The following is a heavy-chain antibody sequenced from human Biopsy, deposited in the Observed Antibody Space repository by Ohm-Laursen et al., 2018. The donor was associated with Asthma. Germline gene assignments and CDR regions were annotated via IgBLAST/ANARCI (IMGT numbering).Heavy chain of an antibody. J-gene: IGHJ5*02. D-gene: IGHD4-17*01. CDR3: ARTTYGDDGFDP. CDR2: IYYSGTT. V-gene: IGHV4-39*07. CDR1: SGSGGYMRSGNYY. Sequence: SQTLSLTCSLSSGSGGYMRSGNYYWGWIRQPPGKGLEWIGSIYYSGTTYYNPSLESRVTVSADTSKNQFSLKLTSVTAADTAVYYCARTTYGDDGFDPWGQGTLVTVSS.